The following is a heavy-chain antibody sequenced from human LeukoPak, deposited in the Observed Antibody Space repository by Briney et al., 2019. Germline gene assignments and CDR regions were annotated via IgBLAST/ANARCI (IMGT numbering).Heavy chain of an antibody. CDR1: GFTFSSYA. CDR2: ISGSGGST. Sequence: GGSLRLSCAASGFTFSSYAMSWVRQAPGKGLEWVSAISGSGGSTYYADSVKGRFTISRDNSKNTLYLQMNSLRAEDTAVYYCAKGGMVRGVRYYYYMDAWGKGTTVTVSS. J-gene: IGHJ6*03. D-gene: IGHD3-10*01. V-gene: IGHV3-23*01. CDR3: AKGGMVRGVRYYYYMDA.